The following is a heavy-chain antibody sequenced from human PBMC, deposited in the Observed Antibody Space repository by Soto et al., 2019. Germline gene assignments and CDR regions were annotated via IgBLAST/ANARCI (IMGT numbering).Heavy chain of an antibody. V-gene: IGHV3-21*01. CDR1: GFTFSSYS. D-gene: IGHD5-12*01. CDR2: ISSSSSYI. Sequence: GGSLRLSCAASGFTFSSYSMNWVRQAPGKGLEWVSSISSSSSYIYYADSVKGRFTISRDNAKNTLYLQMNSLRAEDTAVYYCAREWLRCFDYWGQGTLVTVSS. CDR3: AREWLRCFDY. J-gene: IGHJ4*02.